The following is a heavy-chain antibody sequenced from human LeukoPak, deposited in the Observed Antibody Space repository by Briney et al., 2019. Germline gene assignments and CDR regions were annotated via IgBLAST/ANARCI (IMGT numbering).Heavy chain of an antibody. CDR2: ISSSGSTI. D-gene: IGHD5-12*01. Sequence: GGSLRLSCAASGFTFSSYSMNWVRQAPGKGLEWVSYISSSGSTIYYADSVKGRFTISRDTAKNSLYLQMNSLRAEDTAVYYCARGLYLRGYSGYDPFDYWGQGTLVTVSS. J-gene: IGHJ4*02. CDR1: GFTFSSYS. V-gene: IGHV3-48*01. CDR3: ARGLYLRGYSGYDPFDY.